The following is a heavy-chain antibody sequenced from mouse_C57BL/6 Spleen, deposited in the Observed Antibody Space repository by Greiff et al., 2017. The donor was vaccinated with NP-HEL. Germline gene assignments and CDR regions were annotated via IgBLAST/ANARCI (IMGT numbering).Heavy chain of an antibody. D-gene: IGHD2-5*01. J-gene: IGHJ3*01. CDR2: IHPNSGST. V-gene: IGHV1-64*01. CDR1: GYTFTSYW. CDR3: ARDSKAPWFAY. Sequence: QVQLQQPGAELVKPGASVKLSCKASGYTFTSYWMHWVKQRPGQGLEWIGMIHPNSGSTNYNEKFKSKATLTVDKSSSTAYMQLSSLTSEDSAVYYCARDSKAPWFAYWGQGTLVTVSA.